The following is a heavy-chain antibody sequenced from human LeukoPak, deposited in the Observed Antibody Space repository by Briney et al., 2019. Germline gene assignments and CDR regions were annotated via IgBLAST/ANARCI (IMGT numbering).Heavy chain of an antibody. J-gene: IGHJ6*03. CDR2: MNPNSGNT. D-gene: IGHD3-3*01. Sequence: ASVKVSCKASGYTFTSYDINWVRQATGQGLEWMGWMNPNSGNTGYAQKSQGRVTITRNTSISTAYMELSSLRSEDTAVYYCARGSHYDFWSGRSYYYYYMDVWGKGTTVTVSS. CDR1: GYTFTSYD. V-gene: IGHV1-8*03. CDR3: ARGSHYDFWSGRSYYYYYMDV.